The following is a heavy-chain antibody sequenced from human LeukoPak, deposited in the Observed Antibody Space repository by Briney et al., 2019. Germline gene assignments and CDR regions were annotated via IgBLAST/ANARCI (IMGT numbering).Heavy chain of an antibody. CDR1: GFTFSTYA. CDR2: FSASGGST. D-gene: IGHD1-26*01. V-gene: IGHV3-23*01. CDR3: ARGRASYYYFDY. J-gene: IGHJ4*02. Sequence: PGGSLRLSCAASGFTFSTYAMTWVRQPPGKGLEWVSTFSASGGSTDYADSVKGRFTISRDSAKSTLFLQMSSLRAEDTAVYYCARGRASYYYFDYWGQGTLVTVSS.